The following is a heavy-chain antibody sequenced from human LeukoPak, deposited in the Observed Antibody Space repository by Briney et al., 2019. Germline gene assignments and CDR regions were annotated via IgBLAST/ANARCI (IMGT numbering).Heavy chain of an antibody. CDR1: GGSFSGYY. J-gene: IGHJ4*02. Sequence: SETLSLTCAVYGGSFSGYYWSWIRQPPGKGLEWIGEINHSGSTNYNPSLKSRVAISVDTSKNQFSLKLSSVTAADTAVYYCARGGYSYGYNFDYWGQGTLVTVSS. CDR2: INHSGST. D-gene: IGHD5-18*01. V-gene: IGHV4-34*01. CDR3: ARGGYSYGYNFDY.